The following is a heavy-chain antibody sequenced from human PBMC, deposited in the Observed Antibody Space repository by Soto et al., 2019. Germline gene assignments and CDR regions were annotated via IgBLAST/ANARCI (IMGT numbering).Heavy chain of an antibody. J-gene: IGHJ4*02. CDR2: ISFDGSNQ. Sequence: GGSLRLSCAASGFTFNIYGMHWVRQAPDKGLEWVALISFDGSNQYYADSVKGRFTISRDNSKNTLFLQMNSLRADDTAVYYCAKDQASGQGSFDSWGQGTLVTVSS. V-gene: IGHV3-30*18. CDR3: AKDQASGQGSFDS. CDR1: GFTFNIYG.